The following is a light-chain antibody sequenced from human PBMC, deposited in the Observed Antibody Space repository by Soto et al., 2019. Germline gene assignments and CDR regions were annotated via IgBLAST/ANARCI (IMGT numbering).Light chain of an antibody. CDR1: QTISSW. Sequence: DIQMTLNNSTLSGSVGDRVTITCRASQTISSWLAWYQQKPGKAPKLLIYKASTLKSGVPSRFSGSGSGTEFTLTISSLQPDDFATYYCPHYKCYPNAFGHGAKV. CDR2: KAS. V-gene: IGKV1-5*03. CDR3: PHYKCYPNA. J-gene: IGKJ1*01.